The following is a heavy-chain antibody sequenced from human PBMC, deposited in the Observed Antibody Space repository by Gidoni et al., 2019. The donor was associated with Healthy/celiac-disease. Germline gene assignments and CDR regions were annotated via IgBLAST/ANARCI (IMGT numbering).Heavy chain of an antibody. Sequence: QVQLVESGGGLVKPGGSLRLSCAASGFTFSDYYMSWIRQAPGKGLEWVSYISSSVSTIYYADSVKGRFTISRDNAKNSLYLQMNSLRAEDTAVYYCANWYDYDGLYYYYGMDVWGQGTTVTVSS. D-gene: IGHD5-12*01. V-gene: IGHV3-11*01. CDR1: GFTFSDYY. CDR3: ANWYDYDGLYYYYGMDV. J-gene: IGHJ6*02. CDR2: ISSSVSTI.